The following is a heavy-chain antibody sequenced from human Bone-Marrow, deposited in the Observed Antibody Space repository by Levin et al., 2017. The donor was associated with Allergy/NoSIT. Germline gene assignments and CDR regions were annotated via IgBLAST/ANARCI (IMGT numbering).Heavy chain of an antibody. CDR1: GFTFSSYG. D-gene: IGHD3-10*01. J-gene: IGHJ4*02. CDR3: TKGADGSGNF. CDR2: ISYDGNKK. V-gene: IGHV3-30*18. Sequence: GGSLRLSCAASGFTFSSYGMHWVRQAPGKGLEWVAVISYDGNKKYYGDSVKGRFSISRDNSKNTLYLQMDTLRAEDTAVYFCTKGADGSGNFWGQGTLVTVSS.